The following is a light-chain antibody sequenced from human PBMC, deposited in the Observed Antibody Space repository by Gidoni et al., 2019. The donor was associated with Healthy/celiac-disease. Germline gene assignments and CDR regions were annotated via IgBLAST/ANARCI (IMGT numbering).Light chain of an antibody. Sequence: QSVLTQPPSASGTPGQRVTISLSGSSSNIVSNYVYWYQQLPGTAPKLLIYRNNQRPSGVPDRFSGSKSGTSASLAISGLRSEDEADYYCAAWDDSLLWVFGGGTKLTVL. CDR1: SSNIVSNY. J-gene: IGLJ3*02. V-gene: IGLV1-47*01. CDR3: AAWDDSLLWV. CDR2: RNN.